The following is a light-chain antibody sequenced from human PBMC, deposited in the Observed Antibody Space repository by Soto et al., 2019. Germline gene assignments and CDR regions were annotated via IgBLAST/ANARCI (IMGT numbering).Light chain of an antibody. V-gene: IGLV2-23*01. CDR1: SSDVGSYNL. J-gene: IGLJ2*01. Sequence: QSVLTQPASVSGSPGQSITISCTGTSSDVGSYNLVSWYQQHPGKAPKLMIYEGSKRPSGVSNRFSGSKSGNTASLTISGLQAEDEADYYCCSYAGSSTHVVFGGGTQLTGL. CDR2: EGS. CDR3: CSYAGSSTHVV.